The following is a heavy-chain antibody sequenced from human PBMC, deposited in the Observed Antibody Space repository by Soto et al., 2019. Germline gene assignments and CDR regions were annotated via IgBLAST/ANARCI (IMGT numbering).Heavy chain of an antibody. D-gene: IGHD6-19*01. CDR2: IWYDGSNK. CDR1: GFTFSSYG. V-gene: IGHV3-33*01. CDR3: ARDLRGGGWATLYYYYYGMDV. J-gene: IGHJ6*02. Sequence: QVQLVESGGGVVQPGRSLRLSCAASGFTFSSYGMHWVRQAPGKGLEWVAVIWYDGSNKYYADSVKGRFTISRDNSKNTLYLQMNSLRAEDTAVYYCARDLRGGGWATLYYYYYGMDVWGQGTTVTVSS.